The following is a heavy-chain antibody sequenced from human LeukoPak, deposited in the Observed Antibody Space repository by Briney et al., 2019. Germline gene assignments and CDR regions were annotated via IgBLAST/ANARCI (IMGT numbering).Heavy chain of an antibody. D-gene: IGHD5-18*01. V-gene: IGHV4-39*01. CDR1: GGSISSSSYY. J-gene: IGHJ4*02. CDR3: ARGPIQLWAVGYYFDY. Sequence: PSETLSLTCTVSGGSISSSSYYWGWIRQPPGKGLEWIGSIYYSGSTYYNPSLKSRVTISVDTSKNQFSLKLSSVTAADTAVYYCARGPIQLWAVGYYFDYWGQGTLVTVSS. CDR2: IYYSGST.